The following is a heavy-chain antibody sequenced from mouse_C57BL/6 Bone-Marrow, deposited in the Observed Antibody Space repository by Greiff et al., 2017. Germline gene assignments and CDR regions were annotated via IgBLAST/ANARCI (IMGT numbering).Heavy chain of an antibody. CDR2: VDPEDGDT. CDR1: GFNIKDYY. V-gene: IGHV14-1*01. Sequence: VQLQQSGAELVRPGASVKLSCTASGFNIKDYYMHWVKQRPAQGLEWIGRVDPEDGDTEYAPTFQGKATMTADTSSNTAYLQLSSLTSENTAVYYCTSPINTTEYFDYWGQGTTHTVSS. J-gene: IGHJ2*01. D-gene: IGHD1-1*01. CDR3: TSPINTTEYFDY.